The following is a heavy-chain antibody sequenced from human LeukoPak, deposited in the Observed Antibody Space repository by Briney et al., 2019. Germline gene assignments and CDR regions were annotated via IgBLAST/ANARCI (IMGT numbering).Heavy chain of an antibody. CDR1: GGSISSGSYY. Sequence: SETLSLTCTVSGGSISSGSYYWSWIRQPAGKGLEWIGRIYTSGSTNYNPSLKSRVTMSVDTSKNQFSLKLSSVTAADTAVYYCARGIQGYCSSTSCWWFDPWGQGTLVTVSS. V-gene: IGHV4-61*02. CDR3: ARGIQGYCSSTSCWWFDP. CDR2: IYTSGST. J-gene: IGHJ5*02. D-gene: IGHD2-2*01.